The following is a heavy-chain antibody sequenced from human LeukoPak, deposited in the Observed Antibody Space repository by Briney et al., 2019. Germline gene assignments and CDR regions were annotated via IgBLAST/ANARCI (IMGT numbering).Heavy chain of an antibody. CDR3: ARILYDSSGYYSDVDFDY. CDR2: INPSGGST. CDR1: GYTFTRFY. J-gene: IGHJ4*02. Sequence: GASVKVSCKASGYTFTRFYVHWVRQAPGQGLEWMGIINPSGGSTSYAQKFQGRVTMTRDTSTSTVYMELSSLRSEDTAVYYCARILYDSSGYYSDVDFDYRGQGTLVTVSS. V-gene: IGHV1-46*01. D-gene: IGHD3-22*01.